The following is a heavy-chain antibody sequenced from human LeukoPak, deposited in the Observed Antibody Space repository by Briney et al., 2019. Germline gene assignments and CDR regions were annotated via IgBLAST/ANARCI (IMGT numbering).Heavy chain of an antibody. Sequence: GGSLRLSCAASGFTVSSNYMSWVRQAPGKGLEWVSVIYNGGSTYYADSVKGRFTISRDNSKNTLYLQMNSLRAEDTAVYYCASRYSSSWERAIDYWGQGTLVTVSS. J-gene: IGHJ4*02. CDR2: IYNGGST. CDR1: GFTVSSNY. CDR3: ASRYSSSWERAIDY. D-gene: IGHD6-13*01. V-gene: IGHV3-66*01.